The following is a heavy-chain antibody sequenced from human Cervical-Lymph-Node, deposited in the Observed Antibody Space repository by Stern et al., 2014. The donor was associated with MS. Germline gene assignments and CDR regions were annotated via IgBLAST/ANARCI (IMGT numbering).Heavy chain of an antibody. Sequence: EVKLVESGGGLVKPGGSLRLSCAASGFTFSNYSMSWVRQAPGKGLEWVSSITTSTYTYYADSVRGRFTISRDNAKKSLYLQMNSLRAEDTAVYYCGGNYWGQGTLVTVSS. V-gene: IGHV3-21*01. CDR2: ITTSTYT. CDR1: GFTFSNYS. J-gene: IGHJ4*02. CDR3: GGNY.